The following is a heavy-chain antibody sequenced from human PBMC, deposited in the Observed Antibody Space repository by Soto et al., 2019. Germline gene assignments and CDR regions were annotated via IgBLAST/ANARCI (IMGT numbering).Heavy chain of an antibody. CDR3: ARSNWGSADYPYSNDGLDI. CDR2: IGNDGSNK. CDR1: GFTFSNYG. Sequence: GGSLRLSCAASGFTFSNYGMHWVRQAPDKGLEWVAVIGNDGSNKYYVDSVKGRFTISRDQSKNTLYLQMDSLRAEDTAVYFCARSNWGSADYPYSNDGLDIWGQGTRVTVSS. V-gene: IGHV3-33*01. J-gene: IGHJ3*02. D-gene: IGHD7-27*01.